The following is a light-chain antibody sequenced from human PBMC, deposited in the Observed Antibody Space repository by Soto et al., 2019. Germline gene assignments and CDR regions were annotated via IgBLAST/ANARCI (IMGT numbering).Light chain of an antibody. V-gene: IGKV4-1*01. CDR2: WAS. CDR3: QQYYSAPLT. Sequence: DIVMTQSPDSLAVSLGERATINCKSSQSILYSSNNKNYLVWYQQKPGQPPKVLIYWASTRDSGVPDRLSGRGSRTDFTLNISRLQAEDVAVYYCQQYYSAPLTFGGGTKGKIK. CDR1: QSILYSSNNKNY. J-gene: IGKJ4*01.